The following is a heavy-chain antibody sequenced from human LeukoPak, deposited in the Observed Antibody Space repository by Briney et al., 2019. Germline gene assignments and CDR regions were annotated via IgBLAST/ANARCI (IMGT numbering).Heavy chain of an antibody. CDR3: ARERVPAASFHYYYGMDV. Sequence: GGSLRLSCAASGFTFSSYWMSWVRQAPGKGLEWVANIKQDGSEKYYVDSVKGRFTISRDNSKNTLYLQMNSLRAEDTAVYYCARERVPAASFHYYYGMDVWGQGTTVTVSS. D-gene: IGHD2-2*01. CDR2: IKQDGSEK. J-gene: IGHJ6*02. V-gene: IGHV3-7*01. CDR1: GFTFSSYW.